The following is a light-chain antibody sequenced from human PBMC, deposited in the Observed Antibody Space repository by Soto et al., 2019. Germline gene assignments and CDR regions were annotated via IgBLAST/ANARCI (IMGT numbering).Light chain of an antibody. Sequence: SYELTQPPSVSVAPGQTARITCGGNNIGTKSVHWYQQKPGQAPVVVVYDDDDRPSGIPARFSGSNSGNTATLTISSVEAGDEADYYCAAWDDNLSGPVFGGGTKLTVL. V-gene: IGLV3-21*02. CDR1: NIGTKS. CDR3: AAWDDNLSGPV. CDR2: DDD. J-gene: IGLJ3*02.